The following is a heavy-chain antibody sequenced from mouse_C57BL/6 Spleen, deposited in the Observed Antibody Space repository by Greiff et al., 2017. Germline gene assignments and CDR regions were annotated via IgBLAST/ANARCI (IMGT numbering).Heavy chain of an antibody. J-gene: IGHJ1*03. CDR3: ADDGYYRYFDV. CDR2: IHPNSGST. V-gene: IGHV1-64*01. Sequence: QVQLQQPGAELVKPGASVKLSCKASGYTFTSYWMHWVKQRPGQGLEWIGMIHPNSGSTNYNEKFKSKATLTVDKSSRTAYRQLSSLTSEDSSVYYCADDGYYRYFDVWGTGTTVTVSS. CDR1: GYTFTSYW. D-gene: IGHD2-3*01.